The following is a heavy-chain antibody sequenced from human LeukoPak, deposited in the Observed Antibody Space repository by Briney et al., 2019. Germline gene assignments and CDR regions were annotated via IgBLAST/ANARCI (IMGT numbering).Heavy chain of an antibody. J-gene: IGHJ6*04. CDR2: IYYSGST. CDR1: GGSISSYY. V-gene: IGHV4-59*01. CDR3: AGDGGPPGYCSSTSCYSPLDV. Sequence: SETLSLTCTVSGGSISSYYWSLIRQPPGKGLEWIGYIYYSGSTDYNPSLKSRVTISVDTSKNQFSLKLSSVTAADTAVYYCAGDGGPPGYCSSTSCYSPLDVWGKGTTVTVSS. D-gene: IGHD2-2*02.